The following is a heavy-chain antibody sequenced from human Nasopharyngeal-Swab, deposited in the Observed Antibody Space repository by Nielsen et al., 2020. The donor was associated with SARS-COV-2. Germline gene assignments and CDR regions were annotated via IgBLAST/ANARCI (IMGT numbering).Heavy chain of an antibody. J-gene: IGHJ4*02. CDR1: GVSISSSDYS. CDR3: ARVLQVWSFDY. Sequence: GSLRLSCSVSGVSISSSDYSWGWIRQPPGQGLEWIGYMYSSGSTTYNPSLKSRVSISVDTSKNQFSLKLTSVTAADTALYYCARVLQVWSFDYWGQGTRVTVSS. D-gene: IGHD5-18*01. V-gene: IGHV4-61*08. CDR2: MYSSGST.